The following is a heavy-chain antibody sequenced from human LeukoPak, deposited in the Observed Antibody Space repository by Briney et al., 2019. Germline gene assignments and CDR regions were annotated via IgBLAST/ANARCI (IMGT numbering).Heavy chain of an antibody. J-gene: IGHJ4*02. Sequence: ASVKVSCKASGYTFTSYAMHWVRQAPGQRLEWMGWINAGNGNTKYSQKFQGRVTITRDTSASTAYMELSSLRSEDTAVYYCARGGGSGPTFDYWGQGTLVTVSS. CDR2: INAGNGNT. CDR3: ARGGGSGPTFDY. V-gene: IGHV1-3*01. D-gene: IGHD3-10*01. CDR1: GYTFTSYA.